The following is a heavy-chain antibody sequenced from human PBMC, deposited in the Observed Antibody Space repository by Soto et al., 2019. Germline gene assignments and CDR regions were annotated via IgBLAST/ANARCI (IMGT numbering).Heavy chain of an antibody. D-gene: IGHD5-18*01. CDR3: ARDSDTALWINAFDI. Sequence: QVQLVQSGAEVKKPGASVKVSCKASGYTFTSYAMHWVRQAPGQRLEWMGWINAGNGNTKYSQKFQGRVTITSDTSASTAYMELSSPRSEDTAVYYCARDSDTALWINAFDIWGEGTMVTVSS. J-gene: IGHJ3*02. CDR2: INAGNGNT. V-gene: IGHV1-3*01. CDR1: GYTFTSYA.